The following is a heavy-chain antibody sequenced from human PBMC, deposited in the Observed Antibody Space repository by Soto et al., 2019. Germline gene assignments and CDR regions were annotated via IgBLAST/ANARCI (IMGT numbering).Heavy chain of an antibody. V-gene: IGHV1-69*13. Sequence: ASVKVSCKASGGTFSSYAISWVRQAPGQGLEWMGGIIPIFGTANYAQKFQGRVTITADESTSTAYMELSSLRSEDTAVYYCARGGYYGSGSYYFPGYWGQGTLVTAPQ. D-gene: IGHD3-10*01. CDR1: GGTFSSYA. CDR3: ARGGYYGSGSYYFPGY. J-gene: IGHJ4*02. CDR2: IIPIFGTA.